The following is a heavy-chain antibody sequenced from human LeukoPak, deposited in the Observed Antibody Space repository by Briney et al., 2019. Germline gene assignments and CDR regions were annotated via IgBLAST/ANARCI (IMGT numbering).Heavy chain of an antibody. Sequence: GGSLRLSCAASGFTFSSYSMNWVRQAPGKGLEWVANIKQDGSEKYYVDSVKGRFTISRDNAKNSLYLQMNSLRAEDTAVYYCAREGSSLDYWGQGTLVTVSS. D-gene: IGHD3-10*01. CDR1: GFTFSSYS. J-gene: IGHJ4*02. CDR3: AREGSSLDY. CDR2: IKQDGSEK. V-gene: IGHV3-7*01.